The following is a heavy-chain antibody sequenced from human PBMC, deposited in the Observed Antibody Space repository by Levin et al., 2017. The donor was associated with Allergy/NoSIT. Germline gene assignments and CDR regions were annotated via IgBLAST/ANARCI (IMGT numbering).Heavy chain of an antibody. J-gene: IGHJ4*02. CDR1: GYTFTAYY. Sequence: ASVKVSCKASGYTFTAYYIHWVRQAPGQGLESLGWINPNSGDTNYAQKFQGRVTMTRDTSITTAYMELSGLRSDDTAVYYCARDVRNIAARYFNYWGQGTLVSVSS. D-gene: IGHD6-6*01. V-gene: IGHV1-2*02. CDR3: ARDVRNIAARYFNY. CDR2: INPNSGDT.